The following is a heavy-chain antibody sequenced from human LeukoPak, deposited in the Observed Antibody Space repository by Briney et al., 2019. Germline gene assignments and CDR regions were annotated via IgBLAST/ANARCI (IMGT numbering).Heavy chain of an antibody. CDR1: GFTVSSNY. J-gene: IGHJ4*02. CDR2: IYSGGGT. V-gene: IGHV3-53*01. D-gene: IGHD4-17*01. Sequence: SGGSLRLSCAASGFTVSSNYMSWVRQAPGKGLEWVSIIYSGGGTYYADSVKGRFTISRDNSKNTLYLQMNSLRAEDTAVYYCARAGTTVTYFDYWGQGTLVTVSS. CDR3: ARAGTTVTYFDY.